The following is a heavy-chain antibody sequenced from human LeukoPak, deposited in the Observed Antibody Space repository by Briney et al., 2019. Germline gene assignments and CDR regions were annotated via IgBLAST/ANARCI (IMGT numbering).Heavy chain of an antibody. Sequence: ASVKVSCKASGYTFTSYDINWVRQATGQGLEWMGWMNPNSGNTGYAQKFQGRVTITRNTSISTAYMELSSLRSEDTAVYYCARARIGDYKPYYFDYWGQGTLVTVSS. D-gene: IGHD4-17*01. J-gene: IGHJ4*02. CDR1: GYTFTSYD. CDR2: MNPNSGNT. V-gene: IGHV1-8*03. CDR3: ARARIGDYKPYYFDY.